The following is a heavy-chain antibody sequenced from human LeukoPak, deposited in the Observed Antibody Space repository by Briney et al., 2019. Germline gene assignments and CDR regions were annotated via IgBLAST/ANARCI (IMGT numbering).Heavy chain of an antibody. CDR1: GLTFSSYS. CDR3: AVLKGYYDSSGYRFDY. D-gene: IGHD3-22*01. CDR2: ISSSSSTI. Sequence: PGGSLRLSCAASGLTFSSYSMNWVRQAPGKGLEWVSYISSSSSTIYYADSVKGRFTISRDNAKNSLYLQMNSLRAEDTAVYYCAVLKGYYDSSGYRFDYWGQGTLVTVSS. J-gene: IGHJ4*02. V-gene: IGHV3-48*04.